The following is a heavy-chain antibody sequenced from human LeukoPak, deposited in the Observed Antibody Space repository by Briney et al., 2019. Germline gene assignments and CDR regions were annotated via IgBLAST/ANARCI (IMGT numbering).Heavy chain of an antibody. V-gene: IGHV4-59*01. CDR1: GGSFSTYY. CDR2: IYYTGTT. CDR3: ARAGANGIEAAGSLRY. D-gene: IGHD6-13*01. Sequence: SETLSLTCAVSGGSFSTYYWSWIRQPPGKGLEWSGFIYYTGTTNYNPSLKSRVTISVDTSKNQFSLQLSSVTAADTAVYYCARAGANGIEAAGSLRYWGQGTLVTVSS. J-gene: IGHJ4*02.